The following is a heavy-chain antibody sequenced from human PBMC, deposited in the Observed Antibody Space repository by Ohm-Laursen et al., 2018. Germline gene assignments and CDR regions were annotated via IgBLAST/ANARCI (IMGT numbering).Heavy chain of an antibody. D-gene: IGHD6-19*01. CDR3: AKATRIAVAEVVY. CDR1: GFTFSRYG. V-gene: IGHV3-33*06. Sequence: SLRLSCAASGFTFSRYGMHWVRQAPGKGLEWVAVIWDDGSKDYYADSVKGRFIISRENSKNTLYLQMNSLRTEDTAVYFCAKATRIAVAEVVYWGQGTLVTVPS. CDR2: IWDDGSKD. J-gene: IGHJ4*02.